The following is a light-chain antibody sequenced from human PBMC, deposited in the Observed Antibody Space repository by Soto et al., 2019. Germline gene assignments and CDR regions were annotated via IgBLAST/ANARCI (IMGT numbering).Light chain of an antibody. V-gene: IGLV2-14*01. CDR3: SSKRGSTVV. J-gene: IGLJ1*01. CDR2: DVS. CDR1: SSDVGGYDY. Sequence: QSALTQPASVSGSPGQTITISCTGTSSDVGGYDYVSWHQQHPGKAPKLMIYDVSKRPSGVSNRFSGSKSGNTASLTISGLQAEDEDDYYCSSKRGSTVVFGTGTQLTVL.